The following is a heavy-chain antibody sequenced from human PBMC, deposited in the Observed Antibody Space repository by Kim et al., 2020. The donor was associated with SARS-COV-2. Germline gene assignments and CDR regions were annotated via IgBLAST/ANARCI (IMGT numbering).Heavy chain of an antibody. D-gene: IGHD2-2*01. J-gene: IGHJ4*03. V-gene: IGHV3-30*04. CDR1: GFTFTMYS. CDR2: ISFDGSNT. Sequence: GGSLRLSCAASGFTFTMYSMHWVRQAPGKVLEWVAFISFDGSNTDYADSVKGRFTASRDSYKNTVFLEMGRLSLEDTAFYFCAREPINASCRCYFDSWG. CDR3: AREPINASCRCYFDS.